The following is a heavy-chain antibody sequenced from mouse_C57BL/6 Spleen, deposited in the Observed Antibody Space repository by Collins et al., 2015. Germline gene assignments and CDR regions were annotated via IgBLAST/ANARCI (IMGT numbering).Heavy chain of an antibody. Sequence: QVQLQQSGPELVKPGASVKISCKASGYSFISYYIHWVKQRPGQGLEWIGWIYPGSDNTKYNEKFKGKATLTADTSSSTAYMQLSSLTSVDSAVYYCARGDYYPMDYWGHGTSVTVSS. CDR1: GYSFISYY. V-gene: IGHV1-66*01. J-gene: IGHJ4*01. CDR3: ARGDYYPMDY. CDR2: IYPGSDNT.